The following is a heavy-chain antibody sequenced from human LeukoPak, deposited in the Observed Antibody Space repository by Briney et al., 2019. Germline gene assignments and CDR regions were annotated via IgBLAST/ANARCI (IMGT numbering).Heavy chain of an antibody. J-gene: IGHJ4*02. CDR3: AKDAHDYGGRSPLW. V-gene: IGHV3-23*01. CDR1: GFTFSSYA. Sequence: GGSLRLSCAASGFTFSSYAMSWVRQAPGKGLEWVSAISGSGGSTYYADSVKGRFTISRDNSKNTLYLQMNNLRAEDTAVYYCAKDAHDYGGRSPLWWGQGTLVTVSS. CDR2: ISGSGGST. D-gene: IGHD4-23*01.